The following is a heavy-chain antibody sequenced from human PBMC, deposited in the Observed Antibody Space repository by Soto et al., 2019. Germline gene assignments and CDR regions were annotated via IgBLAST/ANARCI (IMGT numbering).Heavy chain of an antibody. Sequence: QVQLVQSGAEVKEPGASVKVSCKASGYTFSTYPIHWVRQAPGQSLEWMGWINAANGYTGYSQKFRGRVTITRDTSASTAYMELSSLRSEDTAVYYCARKDYYGEGIYHFDYWGQGTLVTVSS. J-gene: IGHJ4*02. CDR3: ARKDYYGEGIYHFDY. CDR2: INAANGYT. V-gene: IGHV1-3*01. CDR1: GYTFSTYP. D-gene: IGHD3-10*01.